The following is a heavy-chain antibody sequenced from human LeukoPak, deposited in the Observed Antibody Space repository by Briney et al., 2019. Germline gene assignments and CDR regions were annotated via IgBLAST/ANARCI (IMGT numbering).Heavy chain of an antibody. J-gene: IGHJ4*02. V-gene: IGHV2-5*05. CDR1: GFSLSTSGVG. CDR3: AHSRDDMVRGYFDY. D-gene: IGHD3-10*01. CDR2: IYWDDDK. Sequence: SGPTLVNPTQPLTLTCTFSGFSLSTSGVGVGWIRQPPGKALEWLALIYWDDDKRYGPSLKSRLTITKDTSKNQVVLTMTNMDPVDTATYYCAHSRDDMVRGYFDYWGQGTLVTVSS.